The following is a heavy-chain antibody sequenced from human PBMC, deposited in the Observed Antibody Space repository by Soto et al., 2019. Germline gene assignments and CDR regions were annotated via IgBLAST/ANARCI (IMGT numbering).Heavy chain of an antibody. D-gene: IGHD2-15*01. CDR1: GYTFTDYY. V-gene: IGHV1-2*02. CDR3: ARGDVRVVASFHX. CDR2: INPNSGGT. J-gene: IGHJ5*02. Sequence: ASVKVSCKASGYTFTDYYIHWVRQAPGQGLEWMGWINPNSGGTNYAQKFQGRVTMTRDTSISTDYMELSRLISDDTAVYYCARGDVRVVASFHXWGQGALFTVSX.